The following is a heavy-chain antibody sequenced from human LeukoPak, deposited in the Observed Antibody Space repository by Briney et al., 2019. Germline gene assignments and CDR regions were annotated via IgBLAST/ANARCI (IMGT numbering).Heavy chain of an antibody. J-gene: IGHJ5*02. CDR2: IYPGDSDT. Sequence: GESLKISCKGSGYSFTSYWIGWVRQMPGKGLEWMGIIYPGDSDTRYSPSFQGQVTISADKSISTAYLQWSSLKASDTAMYYCXXXXXXXXYGGNPPTYWFDPWGQGTLVTVSS. CDR3: XXXXXXXXYGGNPPTYWFDP. D-gene: IGHD4-17*01. V-gene: IGHV5-51*01. CDR1: GYSFTSYW.